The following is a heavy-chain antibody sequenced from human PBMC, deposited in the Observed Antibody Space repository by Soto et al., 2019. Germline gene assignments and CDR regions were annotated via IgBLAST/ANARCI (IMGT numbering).Heavy chain of an antibody. J-gene: IGHJ5*02. Sequence: ASVKVSCKASGYTFTSYGISWVRQAPGQGLEWMGWISAYNGNTNYAQKLQGRVTMTTDTSTSTAYMELRSLRSDDTAVYYCARERFYFWCGYHHNLLSPCSQGTLV. CDR3: ARERFYFWCGYHHNLLSP. V-gene: IGHV1-18*01. CDR2: ISAYNGNT. D-gene: IGHD3-3*01. CDR1: GYTFTSYG.